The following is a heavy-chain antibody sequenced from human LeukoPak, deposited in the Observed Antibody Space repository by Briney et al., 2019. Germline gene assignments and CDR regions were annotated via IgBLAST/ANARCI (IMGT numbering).Heavy chain of an antibody. J-gene: IGHJ4*02. Sequence: GGSLRLSCAASGFTLSSYSMNWVRQAPGKGLEWVSSISSSSSYIYYADSVKGRFTISRDNAKNSLYLQMNSLRAEDTAVYYCARGGWDSSSWYNYWGQGTLVTVSS. V-gene: IGHV3-21*01. CDR3: ARGGWDSSSWYNY. D-gene: IGHD6-13*01. CDR2: ISSSSSYI. CDR1: GFTLSSYS.